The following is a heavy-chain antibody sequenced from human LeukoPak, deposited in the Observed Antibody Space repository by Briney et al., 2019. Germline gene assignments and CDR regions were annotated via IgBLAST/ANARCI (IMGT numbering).Heavy chain of an antibody. CDR1: GFTFSSYA. Sequence: GGSLRLSCAASGFTFSSYAISWVRQAPGKGLEWVSAISGSGGSTYYADSVKGRFTISRDNSKSTLYLQMNSLRAEDTAVYYCAKIRGYDFWSGYCSYWGQGTLVTDSS. D-gene: IGHD3-3*01. CDR3: AKIRGYDFWSGYCSY. CDR2: ISGSGGST. J-gene: IGHJ4*02. V-gene: IGHV3-23*01.